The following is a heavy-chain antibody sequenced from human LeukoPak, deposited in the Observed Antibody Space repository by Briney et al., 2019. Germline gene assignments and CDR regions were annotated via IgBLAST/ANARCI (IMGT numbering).Heavy chain of an antibody. CDR1: GFTFSSYG. J-gene: IGHJ4*02. CDR2: ISYDGSNK. CDR3: AKLYGSGTYYNYFHY. Sequence: GGSLRLSCAASGFTFSSYGMHWVRQAPGKGLEWVAVISYDGSNKYYADSGKGRFTISRDNSRNTLYLHMISLWPDDTAIYYCAKLYGSGTYYNYFHYWGQGTLVTVSS. V-gene: IGHV3-30*18. D-gene: IGHD3-10*01.